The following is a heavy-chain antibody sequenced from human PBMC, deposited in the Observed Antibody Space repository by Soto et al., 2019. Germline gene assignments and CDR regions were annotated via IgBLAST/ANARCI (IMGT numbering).Heavy chain of an antibody. Sequence: SETLSLTCAVYGGSFSGYYWSWIRQPPGKGLEWIGEINHSGSTNYNPSLKSRVTISVDTSKNQFSLKLSSVTAADTAVYYCARVPRYSSSWRLVNSFDPWGKGTRVTV. D-gene: IGHD6-13*01. J-gene: IGHJ5*02. CDR3: ARVPRYSSSWRLVNSFDP. V-gene: IGHV4-34*01. CDR1: GGSFSGYY. CDR2: INHSGST.